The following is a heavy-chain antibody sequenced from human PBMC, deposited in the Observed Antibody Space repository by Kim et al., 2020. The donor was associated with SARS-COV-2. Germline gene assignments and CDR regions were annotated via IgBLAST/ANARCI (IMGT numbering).Heavy chain of an antibody. Sequence: SETLSLTCAVYGGSFSGYYWSWIRQPPGKGLEWIGEINHSGSTNYNPSLKSRVTISVDTSKNQFSLKLSSVTAADTAVYYCARAGYSSGQFIDYWGQGTLVTVSS. D-gene: IGHD6-19*01. CDR1: GGSFSGYY. CDR3: ARAGYSSGQFIDY. CDR2: INHSGST. J-gene: IGHJ4*02. V-gene: IGHV4-34*01.